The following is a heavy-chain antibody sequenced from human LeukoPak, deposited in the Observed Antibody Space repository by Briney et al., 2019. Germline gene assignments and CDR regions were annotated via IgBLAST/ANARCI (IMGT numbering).Heavy chain of an antibody. J-gene: IGHJ4*02. Sequence: GGSLRLSCAASGFTFSSNWIHWVRQAPGKGLVWVSRINADGSITSYADSVKGRFTVSRDNAKNTVYLQMNSLRVDDTAVYRCVRFSPPDYWGQGTLVAVSS. V-gene: IGHV3-74*01. CDR2: INADGSIT. CDR3: VRFSPPDY. CDR1: GFTFSSNW.